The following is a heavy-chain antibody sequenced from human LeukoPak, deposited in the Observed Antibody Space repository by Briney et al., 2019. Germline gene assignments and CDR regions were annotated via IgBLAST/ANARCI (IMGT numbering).Heavy chain of an antibody. Sequence: GGSLTLSCSAAAFTFSTYGTHAVRQGPGKGLERVAVTWNDGTYKYYADYVKGRFTISRDNSKVTLYLQMSSVRADDRAVYYCARAVGPFDYWGQGTLVTVSS. CDR1: AFTFSTYG. V-gene: IGHV3-33*01. J-gene: IGHJ4*02. CDR2: TWNDGTYK. CDR3: ARAVGPFDY.